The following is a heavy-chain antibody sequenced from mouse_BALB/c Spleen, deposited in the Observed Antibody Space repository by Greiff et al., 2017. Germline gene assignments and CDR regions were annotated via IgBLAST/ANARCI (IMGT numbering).Heavy chain of an antibody. D-gene: IGHD2-3*01. CDR1: GFSLTSYG. CDR3: AKGEGYDDYGDYYAMDY. V-gene: IGHV2-5-1*01. J-gene: IGHJ4*01. Sequence: QVQLKESGPSLVQPSQSLSITCTVSGFSLTSYGVHWVRQSPGKGLEWLGVIWRGGSTDYNAAFMSRLSITKDNSKSQVFFKMNSLQADDTAIYYCAKGEGYDDYGDYYAMDYWGQGTSVTVSS. CDR2: IWRGGST.